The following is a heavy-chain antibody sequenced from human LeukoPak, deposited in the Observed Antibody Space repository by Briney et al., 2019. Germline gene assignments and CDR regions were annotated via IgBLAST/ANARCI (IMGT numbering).Heavy chain of an antibody. J-gene: IGHJ4*02. D-gene: IGHD6-19*01. CDR2: IHYSGST. CDR1: GGSISSSSYY. Sequence: SETLSLTCTVSGGSISSSSYYWGWIRQPPGKGLEWIGSIHYSGSTYYNPSLKSLVTISVDTSKNQFSLKLSSVTAADTAVYYCASRSSGWYYFDYWGQGTLVTVSS. V-gene: IGHV4-39*01. CDR3: ASRSSGWYYFDY.